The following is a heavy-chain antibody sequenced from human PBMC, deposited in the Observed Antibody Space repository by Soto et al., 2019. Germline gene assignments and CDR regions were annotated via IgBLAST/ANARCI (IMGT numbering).Heavy chain of an antibody. J-gene: IGHJ4*02. Sequence: SHARIITNAYIGSGDCYWSCVCKPPGKGLEWIGYIYYSGSTYYNPSLKSRVTISVDTSKNQFSLKLSSVTAADTAVYYCARVGGFGATTIDYWGQGTLVTVSS. CDR2: IYYSGST. CDR1: NAYIGSGDCY. CDR3: ARVGGFGATTIDY. V-gene: IGHV4-30-4*01. D-gene: IGHD3-10*01.